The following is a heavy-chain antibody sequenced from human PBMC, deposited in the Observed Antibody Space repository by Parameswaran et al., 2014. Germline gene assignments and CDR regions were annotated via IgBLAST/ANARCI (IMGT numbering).Heavy chain of an antibody. Sequence: WVRQAPGQGLEWMGWISAYNGNTNYAQKLQGRVTMTTDTSTSTAYMELRSLRSDDTAVYYCARGAPHCSSTSCYTGGANWFDPWGQGTLVTVSS. CDR3: ARGAPHCSSTSCYTGGANWFDP. D-gene: IGHD2-2*02. V-gene: IGHV1-18*01. J-gene: IGHJ5*02. CDR2: ISAYNGNT.